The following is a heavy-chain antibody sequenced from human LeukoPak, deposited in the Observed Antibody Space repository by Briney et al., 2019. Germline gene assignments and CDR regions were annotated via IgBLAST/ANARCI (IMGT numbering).Heavy chain of an antibody. CDR3: ARDRGSYFSDAFDI. CDR1: GYTFTGYY. CDR2: INPNSGGT. D-gene: IGHD1-26*01. V-gene: IGHV1-2*02. J-gene: IGHJ3*02. Sequence: GASVTVSCKASGYTFTGYYMHWVRQAPGQGLEWMGWINPNSGGTNYAQKFQGRVTMTRDTSISTAYMELSRLSSDDTAVYYCARDRGSYFSDAFDIWGQGTMVTVSS.